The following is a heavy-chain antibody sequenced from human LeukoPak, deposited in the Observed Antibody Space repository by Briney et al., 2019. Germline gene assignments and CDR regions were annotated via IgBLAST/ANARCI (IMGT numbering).Heavy chain of an antibody. CDR3: ARGIAVGFDY. D-gene: IGHD6-19*01. Sequence: PSETLSLTCTVSGXSISSYYGSWIRQPPGKGLEWIGYIYYSGSTNYNPSLKSRVTISVDTSKNQFSLKLSSVTAADTAVYYCARGIAVGFDYWGQGTLVTVSS. J-gene: IGHJ4*02. V-gene: IGHV4-59*01. CDR2: IYYSGST. CDR1: GXSISSYY.